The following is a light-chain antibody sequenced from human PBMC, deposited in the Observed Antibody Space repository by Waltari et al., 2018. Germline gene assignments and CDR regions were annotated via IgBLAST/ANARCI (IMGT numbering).Light chain of an antibody. Sequence: QTVVTQEPSLSVSPGGTVTLTCGLSSGSLSTTSYATWYNQTPGQSPRTLVYKANARSSGVPDRFSGSILGNTAALTITEAQADDESDYYCALYMGSGIWVFGGGTRLTVL. V-gene: IGLV8-61*01. CDR1: SGSLSTTSY. CDR2: KAN. CDR3: ALYMGSGIWV. J-gene: IGLJ3*02.